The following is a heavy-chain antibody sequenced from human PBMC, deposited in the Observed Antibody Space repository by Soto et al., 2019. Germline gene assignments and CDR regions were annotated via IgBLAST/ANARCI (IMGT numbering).Heavy chain of an antibody. CDR1: SDSVTVGW. V-gene: IGHV4-4*02. D-gene: IGHD2-21*01. J-gene: IGHJ6*04. CDR2: IGQRGST. CDR3: VKNGIFCLDV. Sequence: SETLSLTCAVSSDSVTVGWWSWVRQPPGKGLEWIGEIGQRGSTDYNPSLKSRVTISVDKSKNHLSLSLSSVTAADTAVYYCVKNGIFCLDVWGKGTTVTVSS.